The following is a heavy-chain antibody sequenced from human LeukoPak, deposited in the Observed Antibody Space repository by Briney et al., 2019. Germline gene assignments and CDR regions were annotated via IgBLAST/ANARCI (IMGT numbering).Heavy chain of an antibody. J-gene: IGHJ5*02. V-gene: IGHV1-18*03. CDR2: ISAYNGNT. D-gene: IGHD3-22*01. Sequence: ASVKVSCKASGYTFTSYGISWVRQAPGQGLEWMGWISAYNGNTNYAQKLQGRVTMTTDTSTSTAYMELRSLRSDDMAVYYCARVLYYYDSSGYYPNWFDPWGQGTLVTVSS. CDR3: ARVLYYYDSSGYYPNWFDP. CDR1: GYTFTSYG.